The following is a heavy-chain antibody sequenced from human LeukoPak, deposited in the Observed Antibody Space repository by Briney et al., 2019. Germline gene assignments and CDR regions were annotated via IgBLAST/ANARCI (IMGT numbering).Heavy chain of an antibody. CDR3: GAVVVPAAILGLTIDY. Sequence: GGSLRLSCAASGFTFSDSALHWVRQAPGKGLEWVSVIYSGGSTYYADSVKGRFTISRDNSKNTLYLQMNSLRAEDTAVYYCGAVVVPAAILGLTIDYWGQGTLVTVSS. CDR2: IYSGGST. V-gene: IGHV3-53*01. D-gene: IGHD2-2*01. J-gene: IGHJ4*02. CDR1: GFTFSDSA.